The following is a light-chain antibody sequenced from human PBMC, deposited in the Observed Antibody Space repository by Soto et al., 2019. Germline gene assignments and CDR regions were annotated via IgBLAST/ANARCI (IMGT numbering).Light chain of an antibody. CDR2: VAS. CDR3: HQSSSTPQT. Sequence: DIQMTQSPSSLSASVGDRVTITCRASQSISSYLSWYQQKPGKAPKLLINVASTLQSGVPSRFRGSGCGSDFTFAISSLQPEDFATDYCHQSSSTPQTFGGGTKVDIK. CDR1: QSISSY. V-gene: IGKV1-39*01. J-gene: IGKJ4*01.